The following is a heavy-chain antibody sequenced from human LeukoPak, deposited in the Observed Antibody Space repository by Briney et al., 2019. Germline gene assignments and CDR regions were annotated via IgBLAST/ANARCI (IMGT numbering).Heavy chain of an antibody. CDR1: GDSISTSNSY. V-gene: IGHV4-39*07. CDR2: IYYSGNT. D-gene: IGHD3-10*01. Sequence: SETLSLTCTVSGDSISTSNSYWGWIRQPPGKGLEWIGSIYYSGNTYYNPSLKSRVTISVDTSNNHFSLELNSLTAADTAVYYCAREPAGVRSGSYYRHFDYWGQGTLVTVSS. J-gene: IGHJ4*02. CDR3: AREPAGVRSGSYYRHFDY.